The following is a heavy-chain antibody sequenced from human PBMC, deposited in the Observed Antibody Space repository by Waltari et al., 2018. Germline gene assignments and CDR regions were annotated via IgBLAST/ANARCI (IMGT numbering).Heavy chain of an antibody. CDR2: IKEDGGEK. Sequence: EVQLVESGGGLVQPGGSLRLSCAASGFTFSRLWMIWARQAPGKGLEWVAKIKEDGGEKYYVDSVKGRFAISRDNADNSMYLQMNSLRAEDTAVYYGVRDGMRGGDFDYWGQGTLVTVSS. J-gene: IGHJ4*02. CDR1: GFTFSRLW. V-gene: IGHV3-7*01. D-gene: IGHD3-10*01. CDR3: VRDGMRGGDFDY.